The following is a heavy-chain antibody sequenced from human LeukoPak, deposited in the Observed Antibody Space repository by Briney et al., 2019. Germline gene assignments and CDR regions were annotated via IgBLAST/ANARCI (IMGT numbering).Heavy chain of an antibody. Sequence: GGPLTLLCAPSGLPQCIYPVIGLPDAPGEAVVDVSTISGSGDYTYSADSVKVRSTIYRDNSKNTLYLQMNRLSAEDTAVYYCARRIPATGSGLDYWGQGTLVTVSS. CDR3: ARRIPATGSGLDY. CDR2: ISGSGDYT. D-gene: IGHD2-2*01. V-gene: IGHV3-23*01. J-gene: IGHJ4*02. CDR1: GLPQCIYP.